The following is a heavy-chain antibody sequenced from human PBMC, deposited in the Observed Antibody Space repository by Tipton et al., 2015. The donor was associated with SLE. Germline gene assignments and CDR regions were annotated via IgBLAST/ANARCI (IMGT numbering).Heavy chain of an antibody. CDR1: GYTFTSYG. CDR2: ISAYNGNT. J-gene: IGHJ6*02. Sequence: QLVRSGAEVKKPGASVKVSCKASGYTFTSYGISWVRQAPGQGLEWMGWISAYNGNTNCAQKLQGRVTMTTDTSTSTAYMELRSLRSDDTAVYYCARDRNSGYSSSWFGYYYNGMDVWGQGTTVTVSS. V-gene: IGHV1-18*01. D-gene: IGHD6-13*01. CDR3: ARDRNSGYSSSWFGYYYNGMDV.